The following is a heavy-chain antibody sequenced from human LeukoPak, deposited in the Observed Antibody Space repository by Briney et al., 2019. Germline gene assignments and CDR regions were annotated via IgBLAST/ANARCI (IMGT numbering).Heavy chain of an antibody. CDR2: IIPIFGTA. CDR3: ARLYDILTGYFDY. V-gene: IGHV1-69*13. J-gene: IGHJ4*02. Sequence: ASVKVSCKASGGTFSSYAISWVRQAPGQGLEWMGGIIPIFGTANYAQKFQGRVTITADESTSTAYMELSSLRSEDTAVYYCARLYDILTGYFDYWGQGTQVTVSS. D-gene: IGHD3-9*01. CDR1: GGTFSSYA.